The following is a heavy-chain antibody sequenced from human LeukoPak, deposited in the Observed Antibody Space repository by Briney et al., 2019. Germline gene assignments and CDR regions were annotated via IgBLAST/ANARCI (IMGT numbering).Heavy chain of an antibody. Sequence: GGSLRLSCAASGFTFSSYAMSWVRQAPGKGLEWVSAISGSGGSTYSAASVKGRFTISRDNSKNTLYLQMNSLRVDDTAVYYCAKGRYFDWLSDPGMLDYWGQGTLVTVSS. V-gene: IGHV3-23*01. D-gene: IGHD3-9*01. CDR2: ISGSGGST. CDR3: AKGRYFDWLSDPGMLDY. CDR1: GFTFSSYA. J-gene: IGHJ4*02.